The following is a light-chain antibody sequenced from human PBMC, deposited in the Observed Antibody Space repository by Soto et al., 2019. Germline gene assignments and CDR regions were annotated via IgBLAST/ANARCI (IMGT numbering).Light chain of an antibody. Sequence: EIVVTQSPATLSLSPGERDTLSCRASQSVSSYLAWYQQKPGQAPRLLIYDASNRATGIPARFSGSGSGTDFTLTISSLEPEDFAVYYCQQRSTFGGGTKVDIK. CDR2: DAS. J-gene: IGKJ4*01. V-gene: IGKV3-11*01. CDR3: QQRST. CDR1: QSVSSY.